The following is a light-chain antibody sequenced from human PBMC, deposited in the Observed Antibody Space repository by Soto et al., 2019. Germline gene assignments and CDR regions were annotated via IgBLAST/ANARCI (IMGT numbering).Light chain of an antibody. CDR3: QQTYSTLDS. Sequence: DIQVPQSPSSLSASVGDRVTITCRASQSIRTYLNWYQQRPGKPPKLLMHTASTLQTGVPSRFSGGGSGTDFTLTISSLQPEDFATYYCQQTYSTLDSFGQGTKLEIK. CDR2: TAS. CDR1: QSIRTY. V-gene: IGKV1-39*01. J-gene: IGKJ2*03.